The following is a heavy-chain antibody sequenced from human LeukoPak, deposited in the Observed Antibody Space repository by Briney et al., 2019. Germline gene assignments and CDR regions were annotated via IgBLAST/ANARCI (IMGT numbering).Heavy chain of an antibody. Sequence: ASVKVSCKASGYTFTSNYRHWVRQAPGQELEWMGIINPSGGSTSYAQKFQGRVTMTRDTSISTAYMELSRLRSDDTAVYYCARDRGYLSDYWGQGTLVTVSS. J-gene: IGHJ4*02. CDR2: INPSGGST. CDR3: ARDRGYLSDY. V-gene: IGHV1-46*01. CDR1: GYTFTSNY. D-gene: IGHD6-13*01.